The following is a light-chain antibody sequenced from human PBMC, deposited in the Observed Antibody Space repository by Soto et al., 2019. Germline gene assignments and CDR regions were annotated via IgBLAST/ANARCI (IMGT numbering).Light chain of an antibody. CDR2: SNN. J-gene: IGLJ2*01. Sequence: QSVLTQPPSASGTPGQRVTISCSGSSSNIGTNTVNWYQQLPGSTPKYLIYSNNQRPSGVLDRFSGSKNGTSASLAISGLQHDEEADYYCAAWDGSLNGVLFGGGTKLTVL. CDR1: SSNIGTNT. V-gene: IGLV1-44*01. CDR3: AAWDGSLNGVL.